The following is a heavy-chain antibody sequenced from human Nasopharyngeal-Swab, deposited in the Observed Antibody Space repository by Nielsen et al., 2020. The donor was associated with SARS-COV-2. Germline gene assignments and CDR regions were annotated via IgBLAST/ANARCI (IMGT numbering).Heavy chain of an antibody. Sequence: SETLSLTCTVSGGSISSSSYYWGWIRQPPGKGLEWIGSIYYSGSTYYNPSLKSRVTISVDTSKNQFSLKLSSVTAADTAVYYCARRGGGYGDDSHYYYGMDVWGQGTTVTVSS. CDR1: GGSISSSSYY. CDR3: ARRGGGYGDDSHYYYGMDV. V-gene: IGHV4-39*01. J-gene: IGHJ6*02. CDR2: IYYSGST. D-gene: IGHD4-17*01.